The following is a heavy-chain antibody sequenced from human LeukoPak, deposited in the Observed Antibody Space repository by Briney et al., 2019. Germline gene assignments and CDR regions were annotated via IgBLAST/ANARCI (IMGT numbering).Heavy chain of an antibody. CDR1: GGSISSGSYS. CDR3: ARGIPSSGGWFDP. Sequence: PSETLSLTCTVSGGSISSGSYSWSWIRQPAGQGLEWIGHIYTSGRSNYNPSLKSRVTMSIDTSKNHFSLRLSSVTAADTAVYYCARGIPSSGGWFDPWGQGTLVTVSS. V-gene: IGHV4-61*09. CDR2: IYTSGRS. D-gene: IGHD6-25*01. J-gene: IGHJ5*02.